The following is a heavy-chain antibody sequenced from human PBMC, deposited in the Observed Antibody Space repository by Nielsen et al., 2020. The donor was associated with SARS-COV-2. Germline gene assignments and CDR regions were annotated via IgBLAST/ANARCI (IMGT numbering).Heavy chain of an antibody. V-gene: IGHV4-59*08. CDR1: GGSINNYY. CDR2: ISYSGGT. CDR3: ARGNTKDHSLDV. D-gene: IGHD2-8*01. Sequence: SETLSLTCTVSGGSINNYYWSWIRQPPGKGLEWIGYISYSGGTYYNPSLKSRVDVSVDTSKNQFSLKLSSVTAADTAVYYCARGNTKDHSLDVWGQGTTVTVSS. J-gene: IGHJ6*02.